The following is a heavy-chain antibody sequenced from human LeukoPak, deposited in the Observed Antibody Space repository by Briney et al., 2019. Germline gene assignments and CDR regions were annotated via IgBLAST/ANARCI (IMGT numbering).Heavy chain of an antibody. CDR3: ARRSSSSSFDY. J-gene: IGHJ4*02. Sequence: GESLKISCKGSGYTFSNYWIGWVRQMPAKGLEWLGIIYPGDSDTRYCPSLQGRVTISADKSISTAYLQWGSLKASDTAIYYCARRSSSSSFDYWGQGTLVTVSS. D-gene: IGHD6-6*01. CDR2: IYPGDSDT. V-gene: IGHV5-51*01. CDR1: GYTFSNYW.